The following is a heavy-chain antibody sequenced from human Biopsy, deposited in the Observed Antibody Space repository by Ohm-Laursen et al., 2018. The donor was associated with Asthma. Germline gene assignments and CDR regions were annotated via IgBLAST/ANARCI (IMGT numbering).Heavy chain of an antibody. CDR3: ARIKIRIGAGTDRYFDL. CDR2: IDPNSGGT. J-gene: IGHJ2*01. V-gene: IGHV1-2*06. D-gene: IGHD3-16*01. Sequence: SANVSSKASGYLFTEYYVHWVWQAPAQGLEWMGRIDPNSGGTNYAQKFLGRVTMTRDTSVNTAFMVLSRLRSDDTAVYYCARIKIRIGAGTDRYFDLWGPGTLVTVSS. CDR1: GYLFTEYY.